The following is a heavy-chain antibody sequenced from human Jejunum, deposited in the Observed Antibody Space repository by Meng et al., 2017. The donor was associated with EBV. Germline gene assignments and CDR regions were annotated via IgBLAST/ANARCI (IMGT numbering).Heavy chain of an antibody. D-gene: IGHD3-10*01. CDR3: ARLGGYASGTYYPIDP. J-gene: IGHJ5*02. CDR1: CGSFSDYY. CDR2: INHGGGA. Sequence: QVQRLQWGAGLLKPSETLSLTCAVYCGSFSDYYWTWIRQPPGKGLEWIGEINHGGGAIYNPSLKSRVTISVDTSKNQFSLKLSSVTAADTAVYYCARLGGYASGTYYPIDPWGQGTLVTVSS. V-gene: IGHV4-34*01.